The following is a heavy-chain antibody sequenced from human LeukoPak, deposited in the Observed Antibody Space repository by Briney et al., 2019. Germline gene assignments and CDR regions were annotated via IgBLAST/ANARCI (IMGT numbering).Heavy chain of an antibody. J-gene: IGHJ6*02. V-gene: IGHV1-46*01. CDR2: INPSGGST. CDR3: ARDRALVLRYLGVEYGMDV. CDR1: GYTFTSYY. D-gene: IGHD3-9*01. Sequence: ASVKVSCKASGYTFTSYYMHWVRQAPGQGLEWMGLINPSGGSTSYAQKFQGRVTMTRDTSTSTVYMELSSLRSEDTAVYYCARDRALVLRYLGVEYGMDVWGQGTTVTVSS.